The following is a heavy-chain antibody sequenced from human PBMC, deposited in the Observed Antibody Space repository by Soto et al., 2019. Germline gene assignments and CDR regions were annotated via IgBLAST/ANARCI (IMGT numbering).Heavy chain of an antibody. Sequence: EVQLLESGGGLVQPGGSLRLSCAASGFTFSSYAMSWVRQAPGKGLEWVSAISGSGGSTYYADSVKGRFTISRDNSKNTLYLQMNSLRAEDTAVYYCAKVGNTMVRGVITQLYYYYYGMDVWGQGTTVTVSS. CDR2: ISGSGGST. J-gene: IGHJ6*02. CDR3: AKVGNTMVRGVITQLYYYYYGMDV. D-gene: IGHD3-10*01. CDR1: GFTFSSYA. V-gene: IGHV3-23*01.